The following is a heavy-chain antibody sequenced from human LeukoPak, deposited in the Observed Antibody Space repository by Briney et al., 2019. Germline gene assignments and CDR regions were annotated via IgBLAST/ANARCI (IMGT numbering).Heavy chain of an antibody. Sequence: ASVKVSCKASGYTFTSYGISWVRQAPGQGLEWMGWISAYNGNTKYAQKLQGRVTMTTDTSTSTAYMELRSVRSYDTAVYYCARVYRSTLRGYGMDVWGQGTTVTVSS. CDR1: GYTFTSYG. CDR3: ARVYRSTLRGYGMDV. J-gene: IGHJ6*02. V-gene: IGHV1-18*01. D-gene: IGHD3-10*01. CDR2: ISAYNGNT.